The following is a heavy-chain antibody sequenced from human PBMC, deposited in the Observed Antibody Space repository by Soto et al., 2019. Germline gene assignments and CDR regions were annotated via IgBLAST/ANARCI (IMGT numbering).Heavy chain of an antibody. J-gene: IGHJ3*02. Sequence: SETLSLTCTVSCGSISSGGYYWSWIRQHPGKGLEWIGYIYYSGSTYYNPSLKSRVTISVDTSKNQFSLKLSSVTAADTAVYYCARDSYDYVWGSYRPSAFDIWGQGTMVTVSS. CDR3: ARDSYDYVWGSYRPSAFDI. CDR2: IYYSGST. CDR1: CGSISSGGYY. V-gene: IGHV4-31*03. D-gene: IGHD3-16*02.